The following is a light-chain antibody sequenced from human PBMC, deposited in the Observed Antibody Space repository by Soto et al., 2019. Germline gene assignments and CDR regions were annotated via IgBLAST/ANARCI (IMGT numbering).Light chain of an antibody. CDR3: QSYDSSLAGFV. CDR2: VNT. J-gene: IGLJ1*01. CDR1: SSNIGARFD. Sequence: SVLTQPPSVSGAPGQRVTISCTGSSSNIGARFDVHWYRHLPGTAPKLLISVNTNGPSGVADRFSGSKSGTSASLAIAGLRAEDEADYYCQSYDSSLAGFVFGTGTQLTVL. V-gene: IGLV1-40*01.